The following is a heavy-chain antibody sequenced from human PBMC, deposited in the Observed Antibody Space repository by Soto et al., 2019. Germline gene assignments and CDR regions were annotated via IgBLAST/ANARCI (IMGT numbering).Heavy chain of an antibody. Sequence: EVQLLESGGGLVQPGGSLRLSCATDGFTFDSYAMHWVRQAPGKGLEWVSSLSGSGYQTYYADSVKGRLTISRDRSKNTVYLQMTRLRAEDTAVYFCAKDRLTVFGVVVTFEDWGRGTLVTVAS. CDR3: AKDRLTVFGVVVTFED. D-gene: IGHD3-3*01. J-gene: IGHJ4*02. CDR2: LSGSGYQT. V-gene: IGHV3-23*01. CDR1: GFTFDSYA.